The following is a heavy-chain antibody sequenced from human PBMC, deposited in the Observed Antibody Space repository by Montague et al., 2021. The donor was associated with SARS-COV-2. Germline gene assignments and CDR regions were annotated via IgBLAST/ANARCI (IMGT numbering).Heavy chain of an antibody. Sequence: TLSLTCRVSGASIDTGNHYWTWTRQSAGQGLEWIGNIYNSGSTNYNPSLKSRVTISLDRAKNHFSLLLSSVTAADTATYYCGRDSVSYGLDVWGQGTTVTVSS. D-gene: IGHD3-16*01. CDR3: GRDSVSYGLDV. J-gene: IGHJ6*02. CDR1: GASIDTGNHY. V-gene: IGHV4-61*09. CDR2: IYNSGST.